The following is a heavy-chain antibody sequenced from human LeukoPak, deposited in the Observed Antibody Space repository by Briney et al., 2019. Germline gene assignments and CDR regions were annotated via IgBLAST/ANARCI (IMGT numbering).Heavy chain of an antibody. D-gene: IGHD2-8*01. CDR2: IYYSEST. J-gene: IGHJ4*02. CDR1: GGSISSGDYY. V-gene: IGHV4-30-4*08. Sequence: SQTLSLTCTVSGGSISSGDYYWSWLRQPPGKGLEWVGNIYYSESTYYNPSLNSRATISVNTTNYQYSRRLSSVTAADTADSYCGRGIPLMQKNGYFDYWGQGTLVTVSS. CDR3: GRGIPLMQKNGYFDY.